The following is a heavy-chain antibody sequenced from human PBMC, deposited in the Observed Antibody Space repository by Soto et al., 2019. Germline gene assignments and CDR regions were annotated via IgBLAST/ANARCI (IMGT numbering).Heavy chain of an antibody. CDR1: GFTFSSYS. J-gene: IGHJ6*02. Sequence: EVQLVESGGGLVKPGGSLRLSCAASGFTFSSYSMNWVRQAPGKGLEWVSSISSSSSYIYYADSVKGRFTISRDNAKNSLYLQMNSLRAEDTAVYYCARVLRLYYGSGSSPPGMDVWGQGTTVTVSS. D-gene: IGHD3-10*01. CDR3: ARVLRLYYGSGSSPPGMDV. V-gene: IGHV3-21*01. CDR2: ISSSSSYI.